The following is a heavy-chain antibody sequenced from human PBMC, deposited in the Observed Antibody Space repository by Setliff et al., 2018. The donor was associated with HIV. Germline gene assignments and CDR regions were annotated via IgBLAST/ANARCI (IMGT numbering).Heavy chain of an antibody. V-gene: IGHV1-46*01. CDR3: ARVRCSGANCFNWFDF. CDR2: INPSGGSS. D-gene: IGHD2-15*01. Sequence: GASVKVSCKASGYTFTGYYMHWVRQATGQGLEWMGRINPSGGSSTYAQKFQDRLTITRDTSARTVYMELSSLKSEDTAVYYCARVRCSGANCFNWFDFWGQGTPVTV. J-gene: IGHJ5*01. CDR1: GYTFTGYY.